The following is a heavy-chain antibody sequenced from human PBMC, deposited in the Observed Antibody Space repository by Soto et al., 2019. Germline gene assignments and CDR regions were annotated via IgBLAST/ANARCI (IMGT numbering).Heavy chain of an antibody. CDR3: ARDPGFWSGYKNWFDP. D-gene: IGHD3-3*01. CDR2: IIPIFGTA. Sequence: SVKVSCKASGGTFSSYAISWVRQAPGQGLEWMGGIIPIFGTANYAQKFQGRVTITADESTSTAYMELSSLRSEDTAVYYCARDPGFWSGYKNWFDPWGQGTMVTVYS. CDR1: GGTFSSYA. J-gene: IGHJ5*02. V-gene: IGHV1-69*13.